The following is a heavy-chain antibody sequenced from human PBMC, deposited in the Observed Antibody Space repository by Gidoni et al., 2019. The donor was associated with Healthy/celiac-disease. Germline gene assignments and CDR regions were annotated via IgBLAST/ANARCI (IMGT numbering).Heavy chain of an antibody. D-gene: IGHD3-9*01. Sequence: QITLKESGPTLVKPTQTLTLTCPFSGFSLRTSGVGGGWIRQPPGRALEWLVLIYWDDDKRYSPSLKSRLTIPKDTSKNQVVLTMTNMDPVDTATYYCAHSAPPVDVLRYKRHWFDPWGQGTLVTVSS. CDR2: IYWDDDK. V-gene: IGHV2-5*02. CDR1: GFSLRTSGVG. CDR3: AHSAPPVDVLRYKRHWFDP. J-gene: IGHJ5*02.